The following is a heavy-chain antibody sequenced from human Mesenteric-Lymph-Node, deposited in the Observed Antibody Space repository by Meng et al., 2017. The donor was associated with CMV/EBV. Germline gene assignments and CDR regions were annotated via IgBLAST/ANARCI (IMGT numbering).Heavy chain of an antibody. Sequence: ASVQVSCKASGYTFTGYYMHWVRQAPGQGLEWMGWINPNSGGTNYAQKFQGRVTMTRDTSISTAYMELSRLRSDDTAVYYCARAAKADQNWCDPWGQGTLVTVAS. D-gene: IGHD2-2*01. CDR1: GYTFTGYY. J-gene: IGHJ5*02. CDR2: INPNSGGT. CDR3: ARAAKADQNWCDP. V-gene: IGHV1-2*02.